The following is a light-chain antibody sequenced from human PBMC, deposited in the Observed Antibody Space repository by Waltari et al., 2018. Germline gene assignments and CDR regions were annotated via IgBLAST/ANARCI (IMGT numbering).Light chain of an antibody. Sequence: EIVLTQSPAILSFSPGERATLSGRASQSVGTYLAWYQQRPGQSPRLLIYDASNTATGIPARFTGSGSETDFTLTISSLQPEDFAVYYCQQRRNWPLTFGGGTRVQI. V-gene: IGKV3-11*01. CDR1: QSVGTY. CDR2: DAS. J-gene: IGKJ4*01. CDR3: QQRRNWPLT.